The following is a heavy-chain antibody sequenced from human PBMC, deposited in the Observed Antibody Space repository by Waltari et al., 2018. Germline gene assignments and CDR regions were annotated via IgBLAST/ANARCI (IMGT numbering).Heavy chain of an antibody. Sequence: QVQLVQSGAEVKKPGASVKVSCKASGYTFTGYYMHWVRQAPGQGLEWMGRIHPNSGGTNYAPKFQGRVTMTRDTSISTAYMELSRLRSDDTAVYYCAREPGGAYYYYMDVWGKGTTVTVSS. D-gene: IGHD3-16*01. CDR1: GYTFTGYY. CDR2: IHPNSGGT. V-gene: IGHV1-2*06. CDR3: AREPGGAYYYYMDV. J-gene: IGHJ6*03.